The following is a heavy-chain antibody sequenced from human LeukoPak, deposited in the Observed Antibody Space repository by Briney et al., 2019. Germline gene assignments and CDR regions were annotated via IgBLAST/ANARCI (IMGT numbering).Heavy chain of an antibody. CDR3: ASPITMVRGVTFDY. V-gene: IGHV3-21*01. D-gene: IGHD3-10*01. CDR2: ISSSSSYI. J-gene: IGHJ4*02. Sequence: GRSLRLSCAASGFTFSSYSMNWVRQAPGKGLEWVSSISSSSSYIYYADSVKGRLTISRDNAKNSLYLQMNSLRAEDTAVYYCASPITMVRGVTFDYWGQGTLVTVSS. CDR1: GFTFSSYS.